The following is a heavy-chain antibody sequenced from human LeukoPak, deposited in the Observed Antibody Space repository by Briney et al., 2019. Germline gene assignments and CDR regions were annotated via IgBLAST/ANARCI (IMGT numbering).Heavy chain of an antibody. J-gene: IGHJ4*02. CDR1: GGSFSGYY. Sequence: SETLSLTCAVYGGSFSGYYWSWIRQPPGKGLEWIGQINHSGSTNYNPSLKSRVTISVDTSKNQFSLKLSSVTAADTAVYYCARARVSDYWGQGTLVTVSS. CDR2: INHSGST. CDR3: ARARVSDY. V-gene: IGHV4-34*01.